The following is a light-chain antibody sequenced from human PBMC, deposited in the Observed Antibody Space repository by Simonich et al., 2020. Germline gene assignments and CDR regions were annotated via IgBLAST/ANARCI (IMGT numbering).Light chain of an antibody. Sequence: EIVMTQSPATLSVSPGERATPSCRASQSGSSNLDWYQQKPGQAPRLLIYGASTRATGIPARFSGSGSGTEFTLTISSLQSEDFAVYYCQQYNNWPYTFGQGTKLEIK. CDR2: GAS. CDR3: QQYNNWPYT. J-gene: IGKJ2*01. V-gene: IGKV3-15*01. CDR1: QSGSSN.